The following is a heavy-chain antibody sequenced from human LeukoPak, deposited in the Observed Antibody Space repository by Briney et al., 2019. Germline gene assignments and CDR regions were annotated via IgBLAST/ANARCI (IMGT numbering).Heavy chain of an antibody. CDR1: GFSFSGSA. D-gene: IGHD1/OR15-1a*01. V-gene: IGHV3-73*01. J-gene: IGHJ4*02. CDR2: IRSKANSYAT. Sequence: GGSLRLSCAAYGFSFSGSAIHWVRQASGKGLEWVGRIRSKANSYATAYTASVKGRFTISRDDSKNVAYPQMNSLKTEDTAVYYCTRHEGNNPKMFDYWGQGTLVTVSS. CDR3: TRHEGNNPKMFDY.